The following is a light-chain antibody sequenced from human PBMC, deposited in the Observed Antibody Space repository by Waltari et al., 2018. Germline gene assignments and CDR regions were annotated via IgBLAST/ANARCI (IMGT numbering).Light chain of an antibody. CDR1: QSVLYSSNNKNY. V-gene: IGKV4-1*01. CDR3: QQYYSTFLT. J-gene: IGKJ4*01. Sequence: DIVMTQSPDSLAVSLGERATINCKSSQSVLYSSNNKNYLAWYQQKPGQPPKLLIYWASTRESGVPDRFSGSGSGTDFTLTISSLQAEDGAVYYCQQYYSTFLTVGGGTKVEIK. CDR2: WAS.